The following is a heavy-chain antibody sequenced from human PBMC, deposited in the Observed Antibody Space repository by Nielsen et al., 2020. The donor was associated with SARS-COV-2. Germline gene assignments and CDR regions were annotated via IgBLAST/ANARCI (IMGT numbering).Heavy chain of an antibody. J-gene: IGHJ3*02. D-gene: IGHD3-3*01. CDR1: GYTFTSYY. Sequence: ASVKVSCKASGYTFTSYYMHWVRQAPGQGLEWMGWINPNSGGTNYAQKFQGRVTMTRDTSISTAYMELSRLRSDDTAVYYCATSYYDFWSGWSHDAFDIWGQGTMVTVSS. CDR2: INPNSGGT. CDR3: ATSYYDFWSGWSHDAFDI. V-gene: IGHV1-2*02.